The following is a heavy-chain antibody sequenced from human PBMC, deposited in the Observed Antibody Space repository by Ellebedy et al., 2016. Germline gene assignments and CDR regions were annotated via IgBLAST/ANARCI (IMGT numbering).Heavy chain of an antibody. D-gene: IGHD1-7*01. CDR2: IYYSGST. Sequence: GSLRLXCTVSGGSISSYYWSWIRQPPGKGLEWIGYIYYSGSTNYNPSLKSRVTISVDTSKNQFSLKLSSVTAADTAVYYCARGLELTYYFDYWGQGTLVTVSS. CDR3: ARGLELTYYFDY. J-gene: IGHJ4*02. CDR1: GGSISSYY. V-gene: IGHV4-59*01.